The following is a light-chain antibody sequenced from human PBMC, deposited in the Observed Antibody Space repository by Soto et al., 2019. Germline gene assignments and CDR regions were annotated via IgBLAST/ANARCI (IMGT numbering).Light chain of an antibody. CDR1: QSISNY. Sequence: DIQMTQSPSSLSASVGDRVTITCRASQSISNYLNWYQQKPGKAPKLLISAASSLQSGVPIRFSGSGSGTDFTLTICGLQPEDFATYYCQQSYTTPLGFGQGTRLEIK. CDR3: QQSYTTPLG. J-gene: IGKJ5*01. V-gene: IGKV1-39*01. CDR2: AAS.